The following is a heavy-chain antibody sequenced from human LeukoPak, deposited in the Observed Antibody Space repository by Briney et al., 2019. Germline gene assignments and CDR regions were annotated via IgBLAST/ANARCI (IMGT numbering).Heavy chain of an antibody. CDR3: ARRWYRYYFDY. CDR2: INYGGTT. Sequence: SETLSLTCTVSGGSFSNSNYYWSWIRQPPGKELEWIASINYGGTTYYNPSLKSRVTISVDTSKNQLSLKLSSVTAADTAVYYCARRWYRYYFDYWGQGTLVTVSS. CDR1: GGSFSNSNYY. J-gene: IGHJ4*02. D-gene: IGHD2-15*01. V-gene: IGHV4-39*01.